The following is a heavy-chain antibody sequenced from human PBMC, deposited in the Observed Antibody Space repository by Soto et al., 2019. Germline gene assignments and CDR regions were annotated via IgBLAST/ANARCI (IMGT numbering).Heavy chain of an antibody. J-gene: IGHJ6*02. CDR3: ASCPVDIVATTYYYYGMDV. Sequence: QVQLVQSGAEVKKPGSSVKVSCKASGDTFSSYAISWVRQAPGQGLEWMGGIIPIFGTANYAQKFQGRVTITAGESTITAYMELSSLRSEDTAVYYWASCPVDIVATTYYYYGMDVWGQGTTVTVSS. CDR2: IIPIFGTA. V-gene: IGHV1-69*01. D-gene: IGHD5-12*01. CDR1: GDTFSSYA.